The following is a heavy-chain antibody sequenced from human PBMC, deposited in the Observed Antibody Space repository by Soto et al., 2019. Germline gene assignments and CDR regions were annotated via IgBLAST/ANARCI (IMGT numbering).Heavy chain of an antibody. Sequence: QVQLQESGPGLVKPSETLPLTCTVSGGSISSYYWSWIRQPAGKGLEWIGRIYISGSTKLNPSLKSRVTMSVDTSKNLFSLNLSSVTAADTAVYYCARDRVTMANDAFDIWGQGTMVTVSS. CDR1: GGSISSYY. CDR2: IYISGST. V-gene: IGHV4-4*07. J-gene: IGHJ3*02. D-gene: IGHD3-10*01. CDR3: ARDRVTMANDAFDI.